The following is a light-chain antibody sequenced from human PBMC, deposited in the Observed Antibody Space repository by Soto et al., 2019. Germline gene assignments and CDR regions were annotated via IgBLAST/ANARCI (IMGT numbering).Light chain of an antibody. CDR1: QSISSN. CDR2: GAS. V-gene: IGKV3-15*01. Sequence: EIVLTQSPDTLSLSPGERATLSCRASQSISSNLAWYQQKPGQAPRLLIFGASTRATGTPARFSGSGSGTEFTLTISSLQSEDFAVYYCQHYYNWPRTFGQGTKVDIK. CDR3: QHYYNWPRT. J-gene: IGKJ1*01.